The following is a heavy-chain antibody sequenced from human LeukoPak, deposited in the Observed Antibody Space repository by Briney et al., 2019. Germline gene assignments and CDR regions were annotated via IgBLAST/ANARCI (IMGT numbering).Heavy chain of an antibody. CDR2: IYYSGST. CDR3: ARVVEDSSGYYISYGMDV. V-gene: IGHV4-59*01. J-gene: IGHJ6*02. D-gene: IGHD3-22*01. Sequence: SETLSLTCTVPGGSISSYYWSWIRQPPGKGLEWLGYIYYSGSTNYNPSLKSRVTISVDTSKNQFSLKLSSVTAADTAVYYCARVVEDSSGYYISYGMDVWGQGTTVTVSS. CDR1: GGSISSYY.